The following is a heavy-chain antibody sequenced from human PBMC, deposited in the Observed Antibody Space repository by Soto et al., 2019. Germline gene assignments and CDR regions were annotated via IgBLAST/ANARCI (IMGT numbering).Heavy chain of an antibody. V-gene: IGHV3-30*18. D-gene: IGHD6-19*01. Sequence: QVQLVESGGGVVQPGRSLRLSCAASGFTFSSYGMHWVRQAPGKGLEWVAVISYDRSNKYYADSVKGRFTISRDNSKNTLYLQMNSLRAEDTAVYYCAKLVTGNRYSSGWGPADYWGQGTLVTVSS. CDR2: ISYDRSNK. J-gene: IGHJ4*02. CDR1: GFTFSSYG. CDR3: AKLVTGNRYSSGWGPADY.